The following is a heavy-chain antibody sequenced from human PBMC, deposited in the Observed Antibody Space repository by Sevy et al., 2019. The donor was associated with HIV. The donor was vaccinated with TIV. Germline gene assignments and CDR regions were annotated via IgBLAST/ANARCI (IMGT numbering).Heavy chain of an antibody. CDR1: GGSISSYY. V-gene: IGHV4-4*07. CDR2: IYTSGST. J-gene: IGHJ6*02. D-gene: IGHD3-10*01. Sequence: SETLSLTCTVSGGSISSYYWSWIRQPAGKGLEWIGRIYTSGSTNYNPSLKSRVTMSVDTSKNQFSLKLSSVTAADTAVYYCARELYDFPFRGYYYYGMDVWGQGTTVTVSS. CDR3: ARELYDFPFRGYYYYGMDV.